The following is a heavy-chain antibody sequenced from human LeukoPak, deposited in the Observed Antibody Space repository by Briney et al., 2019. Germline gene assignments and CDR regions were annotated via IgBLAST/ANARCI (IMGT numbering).Heavy chain of an antibody. D-gene: IGHD4-11*01. CDR3: ARISSNSVYYYGMDV. V-gene: IGHV2-70*01. J-gene: IGHJ6*04. Sequence: SGPALVKPTQTLTLTCTYSGFSLSTSGMCVSWIRQPPGKALERLALIDWDDDKYYSTSLKTRLTISKDTSKNHVVLTMTNMDPVDTATYYCARISSNSVYYYGMDVWGKGTTVTVSS. CDR1: GFSLSTSGMC. CDR2: IDWDDDK.